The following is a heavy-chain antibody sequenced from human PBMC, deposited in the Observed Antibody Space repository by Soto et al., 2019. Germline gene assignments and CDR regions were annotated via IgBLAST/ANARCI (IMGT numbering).Heavy chain of an antibody. V-gene: IGHV3-30*18. Sequence: GGSLRLSCAASGFTFSSYGMHWVRQAPGKGLEWVAVISYDGSNKYYADSVKGRFTISRDNSKNTLYLQMNSLRAEDTAVYYCAKDKQWLPRAYYYYGMDVWGQGTTVTVSS. CDR2: ISYDGSNK. CDR1: GFTFSSYG. D-gene: IGHD6-19*01. J-gene: IGHJ6*02. CDR3: AKDKQWLPRAYYYYGMDV.